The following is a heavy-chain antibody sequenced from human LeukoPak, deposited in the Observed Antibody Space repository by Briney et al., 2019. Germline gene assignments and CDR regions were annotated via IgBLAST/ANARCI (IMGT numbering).Heavy chain of an antibody. Sequence: GGSLRLSCAASGFTFINYAMSWVRQAPGKGLEWVSGISSRGVRTYYADSVKGRFTISRDNSENTLFLQMNNLRAEDTAVYYCAKDRVTVITSPFDYWGQGTLVTISS. J-gene: IGHJ4*02. CDR2: ISSRGVRT. CDR1: GFTFINYA. D-gene: IGHD4-23*01. CDR3: AKDRVTVITSPFDY. V-gene: IGHV3-23*01.